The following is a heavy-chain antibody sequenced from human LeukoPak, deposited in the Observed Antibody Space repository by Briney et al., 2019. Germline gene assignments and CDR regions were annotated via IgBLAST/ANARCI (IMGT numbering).Heavy chain of an antibody. Sequence: PSETLSLTCTVSGGSISSYYWSWIRQPPGKGLEWIGYIYYSGSTNYNPSLKSRVTISVDTSKNQFSLNLSSVTAADTAVYYCARQPLNCSSASCHAFDIWGQGTMVTVSS. CDR3: ARQPLNCSSASCHAFDI. J-gene: IGHJ3*02. CDR1: GGSISSYY. CDR2: IYYSGST. D-gene: IGHD2-2*01. V-gene: IGHV4-59*08.